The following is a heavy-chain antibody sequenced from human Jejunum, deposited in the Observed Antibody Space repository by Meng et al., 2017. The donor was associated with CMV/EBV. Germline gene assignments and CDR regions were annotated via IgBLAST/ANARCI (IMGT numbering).Heavy chain of an antibody. CDR1: TYS. Sequence: TYSLHWVRQAPGEGLEWVAVISYDGSNKYYADSVKGRFTISRDNSKNTLYLQMNSLRAEDTAVYYCARVGNYGSGSYTSTYYFNYWGQGTLVTVSS. CDR2: ISYDGSNK. V-gene: IGHV3-30-3*01. CDR3: ARVGNYGSGSYTSTYYFNY. D-gene: IGHD3-10*01. J-gene: IGHJ4*02.